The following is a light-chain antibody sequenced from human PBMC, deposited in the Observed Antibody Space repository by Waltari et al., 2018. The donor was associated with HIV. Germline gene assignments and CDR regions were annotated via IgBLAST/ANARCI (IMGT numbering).Light chain of an antibody. CDR2: KVS. Sequence: DVVMTQSPLSLPVTLGQPASISCRSSQSLVYSDGNTFLSWFQQRPGQSRRRLIYKVSNRDSGVPDRFSGSGSGTNFTLKFSRVEAEDVGFYYCMQGTHWPQTFGQGTKLEIK. CDR3: MQGTHWPQT. CDR1: QSLVYSDGNTF. V-gene: IGKV2-30*01. J-gene: IGKJ2*01.